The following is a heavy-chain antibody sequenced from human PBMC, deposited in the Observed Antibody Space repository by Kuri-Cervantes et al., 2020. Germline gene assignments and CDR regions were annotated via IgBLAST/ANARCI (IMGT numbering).Heavy chain of an antibody. V-gene: IGHV3-73*01. CDR2: IRSKANSYAT. D-gene: IGHD3-22*01. J-gene: IGHJ4*02. CDR3: ARDRSSGYYYSLDY. CDR1: GFTFSGSA. Sequence: GESLKISCAASGFTFSGSAMHWVRQASGKGLEWVGRIRSKANSYATAYAASVKGRFTISRDDSKNTAYLQMNSLRAEDTAVYYCARDRSSGYYYSLDYWGQGTLVTVSS.